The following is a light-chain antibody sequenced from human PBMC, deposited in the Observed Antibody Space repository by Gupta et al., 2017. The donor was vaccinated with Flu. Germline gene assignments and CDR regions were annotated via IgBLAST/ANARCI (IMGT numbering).Light chain of an antibody. CDR2: DNN. CDR3: GTWDSRLSAAV. V-gene: IGLV1-51*01. CDR1: SSNIGNNY. Sequence: KVTISCSGSSSNIGNNYVSWYQQLPGTTPKLLIYDNNKRPSGIPDRFSGSKSGTSATLGITGLQTGDEADYYCGTWDSRLSAAVFGGGTKLTVL. J-gene: IGLJ7*01.